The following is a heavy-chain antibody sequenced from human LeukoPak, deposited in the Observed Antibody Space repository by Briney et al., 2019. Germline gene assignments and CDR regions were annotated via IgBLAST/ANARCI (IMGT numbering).Heavy chain of an antibody. CDR2: ITGSSHKK. CDR3: GVAASSTSDFDF. D-gene: IGHD1-26*01. CDR1: GFTFSDYA. J-gene: IGHJ4*02. V-gene: IGHV3-21*01. Sequence: WGVLRLSCAASGFTFSDYALNWVRQAPGKGLEWVSSITGSSHKKYYAESLKGRVTISRDNAKKSLYLQMDSLRVEDTAVYFCGVAASSTSDFDFWGLGTLVTVSS.